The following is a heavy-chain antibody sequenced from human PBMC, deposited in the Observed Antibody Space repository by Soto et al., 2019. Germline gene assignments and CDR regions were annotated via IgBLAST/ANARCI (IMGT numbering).Heavy chain of an antibody. Sequence: SVKVSCKASGGTFSSYAISWVRQAPGQGLEWMGGIIPIFGTANYAQKFQGRVTITADESTSTAYMELSSLRSEDTAVYYCARRITMIVVVTRGAFDICGQGTMVTVS. CDR2: IIPIFGTA. CDR1: GGTFSSYA. D-gene: IGHD3-22*01. J-gene: IGHJ3*02. V-gene: IGHV1-69*13. CDR3: ARRITMIVVVTRGAFDI.